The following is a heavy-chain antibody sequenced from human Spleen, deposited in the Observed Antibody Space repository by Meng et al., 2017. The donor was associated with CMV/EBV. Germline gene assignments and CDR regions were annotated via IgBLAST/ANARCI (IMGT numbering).Heavy chain of an antibody. CDR2: ISSSSSYI. D-gene: IGHD1-26*01. V-gene: IGHV3-21*04. CDR1: GFTFSSYS. CDR3: AKGNSGSYYPGDY. Sequence: GESLKISCAASGFTFSSYSMNWVRQAPGKGLEWVSSISSSSSYIYYADSVKGRFTISRDNSKNTLYLQMNSLRAEDTAVYYCAKGNSGSYYPGDYWGQGTLVTVSS. J-gene: IGHJ4*02.